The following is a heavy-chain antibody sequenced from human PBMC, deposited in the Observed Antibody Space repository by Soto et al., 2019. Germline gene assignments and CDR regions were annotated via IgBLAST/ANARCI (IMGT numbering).Heavy chain of an antibody. CDR1: GFTFSGYA. V-gene: IGHV3-30-3*01. Sequence: GGSLRLSCAASGFTFSGYAMHWVRQAPGKGLEWVALMSYDGTNKYYADSVRGRFTISRDNSKNTLYLQMNSLRAEDKAVYYCARDLYYYDGSGNAFDIWGQGTMVTVS. CDR3: ARDLYYYDGSGNAFDI. CDR2: MSYDGTNK. D-gene: IGHD3-22*01. J-gene: IGHJ3*02.